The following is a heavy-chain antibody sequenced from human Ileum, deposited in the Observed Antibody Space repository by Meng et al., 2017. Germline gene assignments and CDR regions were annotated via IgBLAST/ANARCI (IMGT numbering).Heavy chain of an antibody. CDR1: GGSIESNNW. Sequence: SETLSLTCAVSGGSIESNNWWTCIRQPPGQGLAWIGEVYHSGSTHYNPSLQSRVTISIDNAKNRFSLRLNSVTAADTAIYYCARPDYVRYFDLWGRGTLVTVSS. J-gene: IGHJ2*01. CDR2: VYHSGST. V-gene: IGHV4-4*02. CDR3: ARPDYVRYFDL. D-gene: IGHD3-10*02.